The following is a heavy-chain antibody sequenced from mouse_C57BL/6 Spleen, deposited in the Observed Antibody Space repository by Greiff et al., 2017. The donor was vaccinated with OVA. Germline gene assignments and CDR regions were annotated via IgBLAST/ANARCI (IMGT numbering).Heavy chain of an antibody. CDR2: IYPSDSET. V-gene: IGHV1-61*01. J-gene: IGHJ3*01. CDR3: ARSWGTGTGFAY. CDR1: GYTFTSYW. Sequence: QVHVKQSGAELVRPGSSVKLSCKASGYTFTSYWLDWVKQRPGQGLEWIGNIYPSDSETHYNQQFKDKATLTVDKSSSTAYMQLSSLTSEDSAVYYCARSWGTGTGFAYWGQGTLVTVSA. D-gene: IGHD4-1*01.